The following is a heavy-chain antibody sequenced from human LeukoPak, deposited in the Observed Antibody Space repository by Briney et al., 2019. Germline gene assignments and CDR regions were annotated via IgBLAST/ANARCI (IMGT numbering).Heavy chain of an antibody. J-gene: IGHJ4*02. D-gene: IGHD3-10*01. CDR2: INPNSGGT. CDR3: ARDRRARAYLDY. CDR1: GYTFTGQY. V-gene: IGHV1-2*02. Sequence: ASVKVSCKASGYTFTGQYIHWVRQAPGQGLEWMGWINPNSGGTNYAQKFQGRVTMTRDTSISTAYMELSRLRSDDTAVYYCARDRRARAYLDYWGQGTLVTVSS.